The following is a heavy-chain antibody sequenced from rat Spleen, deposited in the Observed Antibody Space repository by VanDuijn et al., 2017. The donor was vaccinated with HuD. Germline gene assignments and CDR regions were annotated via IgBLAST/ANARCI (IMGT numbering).Heavy chain of an antibody. D-gene: IGHD5-1*01. V-gene: IGHV5-7*01. CDR1: GFTFTDYY. CDR3: ARLTGGHFDY. J-gene: IGHJ2*01. Sequence: EVQLVESGGGLVQPGRSMKLSCEASGFTFTDYYMAWVRLTPKKGLEWVATISSDGRRNYYRDSVKGRFTISRDNAKSSLYLQMDSLRSADTATYYCARLTGGHFDYWGQGVMGTVSS. CDR2: ISSDGRRN.